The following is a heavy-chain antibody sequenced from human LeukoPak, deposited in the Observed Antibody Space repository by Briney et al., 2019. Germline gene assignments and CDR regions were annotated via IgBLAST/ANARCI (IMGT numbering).Heavy chain of an antibody. CDR2: IKQDGSEK. Sequence: GGSLRLSCAASGFTVSSNYMSWVRQAPGKGLEWVANIKQDGSEKYYVDSVKGRFTISRDNAKNSLYLQMNSLRAEDTAVYYCARDPGINGAYYFDYWGQGTLVTVSS. CDR1: GFTVSSNY. CDR3: ARDPGINGAYYFDY. D-gene: IGHD2-8*01. J-gene: IGHJ4*02. V-gene: IGHV3-7*01.